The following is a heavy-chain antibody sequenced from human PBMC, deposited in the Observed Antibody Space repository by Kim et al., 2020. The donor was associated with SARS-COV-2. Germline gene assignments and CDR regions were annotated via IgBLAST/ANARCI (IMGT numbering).Heavy chain of an antibody. J-gene: IGHJ4*02. D-gene: IGHD6-13*01. V-gene: IGHV4-59*09. Sequence: PSHKSRVTISLDTSKNQFTLKLSSVTAADTAVYYCARGREGYISSWYLDYWGQGTLVTVSS. CDR3: ARGREGYISSWYLDY.